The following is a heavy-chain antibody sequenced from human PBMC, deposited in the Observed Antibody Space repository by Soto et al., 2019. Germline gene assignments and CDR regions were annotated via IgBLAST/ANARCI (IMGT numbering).Heavy chain of an antibody. CDR1: AFTFRSYA. CDR2: ISYDGTYK. CDR3: ARDPGGDSSGYLYY. V-gene: IGHV3-30-3*01. D-gene: IGHD3-22*01. Sequence: GGSLRLSCAASAFTFRSYAMHWVRQAPGKGLEWVAVISYDGTYKYYADSVKGRFTISRDNSKNTLYLQMSSLRPEDTAVYYCARDPGGDSSGYLYYWGQGTLVTVSS. J-gene: IGHJ4*02.